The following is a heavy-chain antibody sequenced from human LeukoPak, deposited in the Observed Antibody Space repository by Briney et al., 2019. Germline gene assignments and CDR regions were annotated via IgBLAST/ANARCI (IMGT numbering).Heavy chain of an antibody. D-gene: IGHD3-9*01. CDR3: ARATTYDILTGFSDY. Sequence: ETLSLTCAVYGGPFSGYYWSWVRQAPGKGLEWVSSISSSSSYIYYADSVKGRFTISRDNAKKSLYLQMNSLRAEDTAVYYCARATTYDILTGFSDYWGQGTLVTVSS. V-gene: IGHV3-21*01. CDR2: ISSSSSYI. J-gene: IGHJ4*02. CDR1: GGPFSGYY.